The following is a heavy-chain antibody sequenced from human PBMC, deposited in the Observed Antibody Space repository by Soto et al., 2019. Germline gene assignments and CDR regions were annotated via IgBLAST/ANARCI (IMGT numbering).Heavy chain of an antibody. D-gene: IGHD2-2*02. J-gene: IGHJ3*02. Sequence: ESGGGLVQPGGSLRLSCAASGFTFSSYSMNWVRQAPGKGLEWVSYISSSSSTIYYADSVKGRFTISRDNAKNSLYLQMNSLRAEDTAVYYCAATLGYCSSTSCYTAFDIWGQGTMVTVSS. CDR1: GFTFSSYS. V-gene: IGHV3-48*01. CDR3: AATLGYCSSTSCYTAFDI. CDR2: ISSSSSTI.